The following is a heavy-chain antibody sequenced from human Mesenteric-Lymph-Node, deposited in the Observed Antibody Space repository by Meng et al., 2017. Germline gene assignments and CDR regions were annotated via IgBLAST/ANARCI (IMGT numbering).Heavy chain of an antibody. CDR2: IKQDGSEK. V-gene: IGHV3-7*01. CDR1: GFTFSSFW. Sequence: GGSLRLSCAASGFTFSSFWMTWVRQAPGKGLEWVANIKQDGSEKYYVDSVKGRFTISRDNAKNSLYLQMNSLRVEDTAVYYCARDKALFDYWGQGTLVTVSS. J-gene: IGHJ4*02. CDR3: ARDKALFDY.